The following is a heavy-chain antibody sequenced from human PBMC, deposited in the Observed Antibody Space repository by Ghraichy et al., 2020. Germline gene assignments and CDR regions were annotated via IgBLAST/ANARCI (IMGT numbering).Heavy chain of an antibody. CDR2: IYYSGSA. CDR1: GGSISSSSYY. Sequence: SQTLSLTCTVSGGSISSSSYYWGWIRQPPGKGLEWIGSIYYSGSASHNPSLNSRVTISVDTSKNQFSLKVTSVTAADTAVYYCARRQSRDAFDIWGQGTMVIVSS. CDR3: ARRQSRDAFDI. V-gene: IGHV4-39*01. J-gene: IGHJ3*02.